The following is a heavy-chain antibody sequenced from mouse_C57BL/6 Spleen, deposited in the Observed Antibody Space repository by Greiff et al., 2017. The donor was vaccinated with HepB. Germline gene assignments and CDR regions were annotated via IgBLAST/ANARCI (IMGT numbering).Heavy chain of an antibody. CDR1: GYSITSGYY. CDR3: ARGYYGSSYLSYWYFDV. CDR2: ISYDGSN. D-gene: IGHD1-1*01. J-gene: IGHJ1*03. V-gene: IGHV3-6*01. Sequence: VQLKESGPGLVKPSQSLSLTCSVTGYSITSGYYWNWIRQFPGNKLEWMGYISYDGSNNYNPSLKNRISITRDTSKNQFFLKLNSVTTEDTATYYCARGYYGSSYLSYWYFDVWGTGTTVTVSS.